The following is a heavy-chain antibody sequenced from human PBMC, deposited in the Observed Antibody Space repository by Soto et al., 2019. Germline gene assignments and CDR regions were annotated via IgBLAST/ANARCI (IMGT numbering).Heavy chain of an antibody. V-gene: IGHV3-66*01. J-gene: IGHJ4*02. CDR3: ARAVTCDY. Sequence: GESLKISCAASGFTFSSYSMSWVRQAPGKGLEWVSVIYSGGSTYYADSVKGRFTISRDNSKNTLYLQMNSLRAEDTAVYYCARAVTCDYWGQGTLVTVSS. D-gene: IGHD5-18*01. CDR2: IYSGGST. CDR1: GFTFSSYS.